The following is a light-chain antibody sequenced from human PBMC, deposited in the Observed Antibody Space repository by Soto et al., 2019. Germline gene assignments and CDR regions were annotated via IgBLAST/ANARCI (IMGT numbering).Light chain of an antibody. CDR3: QQYDNWLGT. CDR2: GAS. V-gene: IGKV3D-15*01. CDR1: QSVTSN. J-gene: IGKJ1*01. Sequence: EIVMTQSPATLSVSPGERATLSCRASQSVTSNLAWYQQTPGQAPRLLIYGASTRATGIPARFSASGSGTEFTLTISSLQSEYFAVYYCQQYDNWLGTFGQGTKVEVK.